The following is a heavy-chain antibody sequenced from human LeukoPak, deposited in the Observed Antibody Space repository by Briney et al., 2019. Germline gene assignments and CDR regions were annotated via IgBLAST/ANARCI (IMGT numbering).Heavy chain of an antibody. J-gene: IGHJ5*02. Sequence: QPGRSLRLSCAASGFTFSSYGMHWVRQAPGKGLEWVAVIWYDGSNKYYADSVKGRFTISRDNSKSTLYLQMNSLRAEDTAVYYCARDKEVVQWWFDPWGQGTLVTVSS. D-gene: IGHD2-15*01. V-gene: IGHV3-33*01. CDR1: GFTFSSYG. CDR3: ARDKEVVQWWFDP. CDR2: IWYDGSNK.